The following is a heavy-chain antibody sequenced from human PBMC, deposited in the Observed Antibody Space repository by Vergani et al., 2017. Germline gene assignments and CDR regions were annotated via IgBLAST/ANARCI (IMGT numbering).Heavy chain of an antibody. Sequence: QVQLQQWGAGLLKPSETLSLTCAVYGGSFSGYYWSWIRQPPGKGLEWIGEINHSGSTNYNPSLKSRVTISVDTSKNQFSLKLSSVTAADTAVYYCARGGYSYGYYSYYYMDVWGKGTTVTVSS. CDR1: GGSFSGYY. J-gene: IGHJ6*03. CDR2: INHSGST. CDR3: ARGGYSYGYYSYYYMDV. D-gene: IGHD5-18*01. V-gene: IGHV4-34*01.